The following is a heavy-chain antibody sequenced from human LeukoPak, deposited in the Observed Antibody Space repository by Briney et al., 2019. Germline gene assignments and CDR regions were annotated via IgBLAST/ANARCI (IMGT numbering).Heavy chain of an antibody. CDR1: GYSFTSYW. CDR3: ARRTDRSFYYLDY. V-gene: IGHV5-51*01. J-gene: IGHJ4*02. CDR2: IYPGDSDP. Sequence: GESLKISGKGSGYSFTSYWIGWVRQMPGKGLEWMGIIYPGDSDPRYSTSFQGQVTISADKSISTAYLQWTRLKASDTAMYYCARRTDRSFYYLDYWGQGTLVTVSS. D-gene: IGHD2/OR15-2a*01.